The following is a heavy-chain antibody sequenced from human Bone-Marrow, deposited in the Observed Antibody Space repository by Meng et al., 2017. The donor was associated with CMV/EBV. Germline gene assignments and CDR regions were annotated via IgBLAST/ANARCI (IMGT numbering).Heavy chain of an antibody. Sequence: GEYLKISCAASGFTLSSYSMNWVRQAPGKGLEWVSSISSSSSYIYYADSVKGRFTISRDNAKNSLYLQMNSLRAEDTAVYYCATLVVPAATLGYWGQGTLVTVSS. D-gene: IGHD2-2*01. J-gene: IGHJ4*02. CDR3: ATLVVPAATLGY. V-gene: IGHV3-21*04. CDR1: GFTLSSYS. CDR2: ISSSSSYI.